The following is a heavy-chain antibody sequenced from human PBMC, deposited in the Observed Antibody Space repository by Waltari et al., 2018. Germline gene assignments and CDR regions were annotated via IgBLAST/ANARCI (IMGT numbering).Heavy chain of an antibody. CDR3: ARASAVIAAAGPLGYYYGMDV. V-gene: IGHV1-69*01. J-gene: IGHJ6*02. CDR1: GGTFSSYA. CDR2: IIPIFGTA. Sequence: QVQLVQSGAEVKKPGSSVKVSCKASGGTFSSYAISWVRQAPGQGLEWMGGIIPIFGTANYAQKFQGRVTITADESTSTAYMELSSLRSEDTAVYYCARASAVIAAAGPLGYYYGMDVWGQGTTVTVSS. D-gene: IGHD6-13*01.